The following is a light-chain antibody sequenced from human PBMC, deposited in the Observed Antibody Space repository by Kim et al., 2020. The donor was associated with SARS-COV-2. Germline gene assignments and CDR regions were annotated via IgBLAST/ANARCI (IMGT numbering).Light chain of an antibody. CDR3: NSRDSSGNHYV. CDR1: SLRNYY. J-gene: IGLJ1*01. CDR2: GKN. V-gene: IGLV3-19*01. Sequence: AVGQTIRITCQGDSLRNYYPSWYQQKPGQAPVLVIYGKNNRPSGIPDRFSGSISGTPASLTITGAQAEDEADYYCNSRDSSGNHYVFGTGTKVTVL.